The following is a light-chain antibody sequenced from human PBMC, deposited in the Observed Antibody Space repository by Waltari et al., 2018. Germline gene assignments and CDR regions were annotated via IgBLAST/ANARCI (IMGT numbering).Light chain of an antibody. Sequence: DIVMTQTPLSLPVTPGEPASISCRSSQSLLHSNGNTYLHWYLQKPGQSPRLLIYKVTNRESGVPDRFSGSGSGTDFTLKISSVEPEDVGVYYCMQSTKDRTFGQGTKVEIK. CDR2: KVT. CDR1: QSLLHSNGNTY. V-gene: IGKV2D-29*02. J-gene: IGKJ1*01. CDR3: MQSTKDRT.